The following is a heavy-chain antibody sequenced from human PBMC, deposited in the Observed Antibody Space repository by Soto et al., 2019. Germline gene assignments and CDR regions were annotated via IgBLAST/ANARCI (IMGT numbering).Heavy chain of an antibody. D-gene: IGHD4-4*01. CDR2: IYYSGST. J-gene: IGHJ5*02. CDR1: GGSISSSSYY. CDR3: ARSPTTTVTTLYNWFDP. V-gene: IGHV4-39*01. Sequence: LALTCTGSGGSISSSSYYWGWIRQPPGKGLEWIGSIYYSGSTYYNPSLKSRVTISVDTSKNQFSLKLSSVTAADTAVYYCARSPTTTVTTLYNWFDPWGQGTLVTVSS.